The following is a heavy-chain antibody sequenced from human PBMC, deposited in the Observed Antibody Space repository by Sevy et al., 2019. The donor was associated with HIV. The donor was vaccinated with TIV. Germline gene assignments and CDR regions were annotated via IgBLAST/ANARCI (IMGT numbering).Heavy chain of an antibody. CDR3: ARGNRYGGSPVFDY. J-gene: IGHJ4*02. Sequence: SETLSLTCTVSGGSISSYYWSWIRQPPGKGLEWIGYIYYSGSTNYNPSLKSRVTISVDTSKNQFSLKLSSVIAADTAVYYCARGNRYGGSPVFDYWGQGTLVTVSS. CDR2: IYYSGST. D-gene: IGHD1-26*01. V-gene: IGHV4-59*01. CDR1: GGSISSYY.